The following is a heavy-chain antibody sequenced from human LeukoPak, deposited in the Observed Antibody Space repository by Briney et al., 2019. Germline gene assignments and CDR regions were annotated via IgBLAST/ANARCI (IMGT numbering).Heavy chain of an antibody. J-gene: IGHJ4*02. CDR3: AKDRLAAGQQYYFDY. CDR1: GFTFSSYA. CDR2: ISTSGGSA. Sequence: GASLRLSCAASGFTFSSYAMSWVRQAPGKGLEWVSGISTSGGSAYYADSVRGRFTFSRDNSKNTLYLQMNSLRAEDTAVYYCAKDRLAAGQQYYFDYWGQGTLVTVSS. V-gene: IGHV3-23*01. D-gene: IGHD6-13*01.